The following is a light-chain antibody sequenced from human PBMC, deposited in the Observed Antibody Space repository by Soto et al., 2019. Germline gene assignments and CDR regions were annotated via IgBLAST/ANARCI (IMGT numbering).Light chain of an antibody. CDR1: QSISIR. V-gene: IGKV3-15*01. CDR3: QQYDGWPRT. J-gene: IGKJ1*01. Sequence: EIVMTQSPVTLSVFPGERATLSCRASQSISIRLAWYQQRPGQAPRLLIYNTSTRATGVPARFSGSGSETDFTLTISSLQSEDFELYFCQQYDGWPRTFGQGTKVDIK. CDR2: NTS.